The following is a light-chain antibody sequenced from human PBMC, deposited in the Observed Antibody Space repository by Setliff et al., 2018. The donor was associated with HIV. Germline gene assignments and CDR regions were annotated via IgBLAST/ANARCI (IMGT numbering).Light chain of an antibody. CDR2: DDS. V-gene: IGLV3-21*03. CDR3: QVCDSSSDHYV. Sequence: SYELTQPPSVSVAPGKTARITCGGNKIGSKSVHWYQQKPGQAPVLVVYDDSDRPSGIPERFSGSNSGNTATLTISRVEAGDEADYYCQVCDSSSDHYVFGTGTKSPS. CDR1: KIGSKS. J-gene: IGLJ1*01.